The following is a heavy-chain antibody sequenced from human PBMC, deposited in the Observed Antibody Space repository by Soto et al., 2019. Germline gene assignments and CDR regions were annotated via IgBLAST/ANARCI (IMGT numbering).Heavy chain of an antibody. J-gene: IGHJ4*02. CDR3: ARGVYCSSTSCYTGPLDY. Sequence: GASVKVSCKASGYTFTSYAMHWVRQAPGQRLEWMGWSNAGNGNTKYSQEFQGRVTITGDTSASTAYMELSSLRSEDMAVYYCARGVYCSSTSCYTGPLDYWGQGTLVTVSS. D-gene: IGHD2-2*02. V-gene: IGHV1-3*02. CDR2: SNAGNGNT. CDR1: GYTFTSYA.